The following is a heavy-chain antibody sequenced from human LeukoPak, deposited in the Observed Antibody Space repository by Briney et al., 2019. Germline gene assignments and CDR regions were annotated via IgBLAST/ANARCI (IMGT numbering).Heavy chain of an antibody. CDR3: VNWHCSTISCSPGVY. Sequence: PGGSLRLSCAASGFTFSSYAMSWVRQAPGKGLEWVSAIRDSGSSTHYADSVKGRFTTSRDNSKNTLFLQMNSLKDEDTAIYYCVNWHCSTISCSPGVYWGQGALVTVSS. CDR2: IRDSGSST. J-gene: IGHJ4*02. V-gene: IGHV3-23*01. CDR1: GFTFSSYA. D-gene: IGHD5-24*01.